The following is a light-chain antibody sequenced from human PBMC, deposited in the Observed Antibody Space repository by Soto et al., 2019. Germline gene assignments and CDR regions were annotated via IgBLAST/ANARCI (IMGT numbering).Light chain of an antibody. CDR1: QTVGNY. CDR2: NAS. V-gene: IGKV3-11*01. J-gene: IGKJ1*01. Sequence: DIVLTQSPATLSLSPGERATLYCRASQTVGNYLAWYQHKPGQVPRLLIYNASNRATGVPVRFSGSGSGTEFTLTISSLEPEDFAVYYCQQRGNWPLPWTFGQGAKVEI. CDR3: QQRGNWPLPWT.